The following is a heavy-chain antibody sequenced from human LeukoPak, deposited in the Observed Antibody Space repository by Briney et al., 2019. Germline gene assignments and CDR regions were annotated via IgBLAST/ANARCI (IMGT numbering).Heavy chain of an antibody. CDR3: ARERIDSLDY. CDR2: INWNGVST. Sequence: GGSLRLSCAASGFTFEDYGMSWVRQAPGKGLEWVSGINWNGVSTGYADSVKGRFTISRDNAKNSLYLQMNSLRAEDTALYYCARERIDSLDYWGQGTLVTVSS. D-gene: IGHD3-9*01. J-gene: IGHJ4*02. CDR1: GFTFEDYG. V-gene: IGHV3-20*04.